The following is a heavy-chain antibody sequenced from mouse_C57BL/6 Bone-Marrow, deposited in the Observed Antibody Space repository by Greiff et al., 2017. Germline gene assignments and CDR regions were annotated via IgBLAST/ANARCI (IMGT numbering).Heavy chain of an antibody. CDR2: IHPNSGST. J-gene: IGHJ2*01. V-gene: IGHV1-64*01. Sequence: QVQLQQPGAELVKPGASVKLSCKASGYTFTSYWMHWVKQRPGQGLEWIGMIHPNSGSTNYNEKFKSKATLTVDKSSSTAYMQLSSLTSEDSAVYYCASKRNYDHYFDYWGQGTTLTVSS. D-gene: IGHD2-4*01. CDR3: ASKRNYDHYFDY. CDR1: GYTFTSYW.